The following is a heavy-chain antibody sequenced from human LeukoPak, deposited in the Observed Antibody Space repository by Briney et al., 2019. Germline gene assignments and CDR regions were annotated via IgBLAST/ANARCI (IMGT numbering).Heavy chain of an antibody. CDR1: GFTFSSYA. CDR3: AKERDIVVVPAAIDY. Sequence: GGSLRLSCAASGFTFSSYAMSWVRQAPGKGLEWVSAISGSGGSTYYADSVKGRFTTSRDNSKNTLYLQMNSLRAEDTAVYYCAKERDIVVVPAAIDYWGQGTLVTVSS. D-gene: IGHD2-2*01. V-gene: IGHV3-23*01. J-gene: IGHJ4*02. CDR2: ISGSGGST.